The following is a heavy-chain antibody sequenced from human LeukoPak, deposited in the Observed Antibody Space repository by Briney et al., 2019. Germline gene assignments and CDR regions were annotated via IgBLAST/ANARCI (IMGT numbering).Heavy chain of an antibody. Sequence: GASVKVSCKASGYTFTGYYMHWVRQAPGQGLEWMGWIHPNTGDTNYAQKFQGRVTMTRDTSISTAYMEMSRLRSDDTAVYYCASGYDFWSGRTKYNWFDPWGQGTLVTVSS. CDR2: IHPNTGDT. CDR1: GYTFTGYY. J-gene: IGHJ5*02. V-gene: IGHV1-2*02. D-gene: IGHD3-3*01. CDR3: ASGYDFWSGRTKYNWFDP.